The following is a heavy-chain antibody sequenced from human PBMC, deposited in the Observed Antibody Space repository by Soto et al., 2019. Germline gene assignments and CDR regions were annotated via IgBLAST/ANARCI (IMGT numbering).Heavy chain of an antibody. Sequence: SETLSLTCAVYGGSFSGYYWSWIRQPPGKGLEWIGEINHSGSTNYNPSLKSRVTISVDTSKNQFSLKRSSVTAADTAVYYCARDGIGRGGYFDYWGQGTLVTVSS. V-gene: IGHV4-34*01. D-gene: IGHD3-16*01. J-gene: IGHJ4*02. CDR3: ARDGIGRGGYFDY. CDR2: INHSGST. CDR1: GGSFSGYY.